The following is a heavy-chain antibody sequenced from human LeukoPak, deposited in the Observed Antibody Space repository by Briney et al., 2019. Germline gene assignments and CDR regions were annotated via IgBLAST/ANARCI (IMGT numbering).Heavy chain of an antibody. D-gene: IGHD6-13*01. CDR3: AKTTPGIAAAGTRYYFDY. J-gene: IGHJ4*02. CDR2: ISGSGGST. CDR1: GFTFSSYA. V-gene: IGHV3-23*01. Sequence: GGFLRLSCAASGFTFSSYAMSWVRQAPGKGLEWVSAISGSGGSTYYADSVKGRFTISRDNSKNTLYLQMNSLRAEDTAVYYCAKTTPGIAAAGTRYYFDYWGQAPLVTVSS.